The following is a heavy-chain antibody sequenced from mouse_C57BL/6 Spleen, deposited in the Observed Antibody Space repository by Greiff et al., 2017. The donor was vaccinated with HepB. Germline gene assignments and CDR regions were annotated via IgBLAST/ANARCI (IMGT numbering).Heavy chain of an antibody. Sequence: VQLQQSGAELVRPGASVTLSCKASGYTFTDYEMHWVKQTPVHGLEWIGAIDPETGGTAYNQKFKGKAILTADKSSSTAYMELRSLTSEDSAVYYCTRGAYSSAWFAYWGQGTLVTVSA. CDR2: IDPETGGT. V-gene: IGHV1-15*01. CDR3: TRGAYSSAWFAY. D-gene: IGHD2-12*01. J-gene: IGHJ3*01. CDR1: GYTFTDYE.